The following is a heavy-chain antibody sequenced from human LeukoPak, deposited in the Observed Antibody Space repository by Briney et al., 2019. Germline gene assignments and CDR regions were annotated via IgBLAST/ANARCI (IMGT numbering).Heavy chain of an antibody. CDR2: IYYSGST. J-gene: IGHJ4*02. V-gene: IGHV4-59*01. D-gene: IGHD5-24*01. CDR3: ARTTTRDGYNLN. CDR1: GGSISSYY. Sequence: SETLSLTCTVSGGSISSYYWSWIRQPPGKGLEWIGYIYYSGSTNYNPSLKSRVTISVDTSKNQFSLKLSSVTAADTAVYYCARTTTRDGYNLNWGQGTLVTVSS.